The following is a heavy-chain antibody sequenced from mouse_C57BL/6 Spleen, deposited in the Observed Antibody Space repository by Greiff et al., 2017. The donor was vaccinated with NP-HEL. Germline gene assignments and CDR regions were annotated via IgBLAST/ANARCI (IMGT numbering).Heavy chain of an antibody. J-gene: IGHJ4*01. CDR2: IDPSDSYT. V-gene: IGHV1-59*01. CDR3: ARRANYAYAMDY. D-gene: IGHD1-1*01. Sequence: QVQLQQPGAELVRPGTSVKLSCKASGYTFTSYWMHWVKQRPGQGLEWIGVIDPSDSYTNYNPKFKGKATLTVDPSSSTAYMQRSSLTSEDSAVYYCARRANYAYAMDYWGQGTSVTVSS. CDR1: GYTFTSYW.